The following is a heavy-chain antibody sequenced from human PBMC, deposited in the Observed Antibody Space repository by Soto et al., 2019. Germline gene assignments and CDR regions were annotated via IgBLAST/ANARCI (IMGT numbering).Heavy chain of an antibody. J-gene: IGHJ6*02. CDR2: MHPYGGSA. D-gene: IGHD3-22*01. CDR1: GFTFTSFY. Sequence: ASVKVSCKASGFTFTSFYMHWVRQAPGQGPEWMGIMHPYGGSAGYAQKFQGRVTLTRDTSTRTDYMELSSLRSDDTAVYYCAILYYYDSGDYYSNYQYYGMDVWGQGTTVTVSS. CDR3: AILYYYDSGDYYSNYQYYGMDV. V-gene: IGHV1-46*01.